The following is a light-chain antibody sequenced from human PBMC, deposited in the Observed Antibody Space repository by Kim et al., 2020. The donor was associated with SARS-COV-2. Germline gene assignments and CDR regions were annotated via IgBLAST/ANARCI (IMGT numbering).Light chain of an antibody. Sequence: DIQLTHSPSSLSPSIGDRVPITCQASHDISTYLNWHQQKPGKAPELLIYDASNLEIGVPSRFSGSGSGTDFTLTISSLQPEDYATYYCQQYDTLWTFGQGTKVDIK. J-gene: IGKJ1*01. CDR2: DAS. V-gene: IGKV1-33*01. CDR3: QQYDTLWT. CDR1: HDISTY.